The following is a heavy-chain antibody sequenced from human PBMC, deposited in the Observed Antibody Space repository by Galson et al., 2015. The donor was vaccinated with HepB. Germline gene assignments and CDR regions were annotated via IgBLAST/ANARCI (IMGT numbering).Heavy chain of an antibody. CDR1: GFTFDDYA. V-gene: IGHV3-43D*03. CDR3: AKALYSSSHYYYYYGMDV. D-gene: IGHD6-13*01. J-gene: IGHJ6*02. CDR2: ISWDGGST. Sequence: SLRLSCAASGFTFDDYAMHWVRQAPGKGLEWVSLISWDGGSTYYADSVKGRFTISRDNSKNSLYLQMNSLRAEDTALYYCAKALYSSSHYYYYYGMDVWGQGTTVTVSS.